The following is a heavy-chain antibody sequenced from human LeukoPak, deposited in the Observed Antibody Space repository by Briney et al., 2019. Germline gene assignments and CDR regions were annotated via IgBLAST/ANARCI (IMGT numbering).Heavy chain of an antibody. D-gene: IGHD5-24*01. CDR2: VHHSGSA. CDR3: ARHRAGYTTTWFF. CDR1: GASISSYY. V-gene: IGHV4-59*08. Sequence: SDTLSLTCTVSGASISSYYWSWIRQPPGKGLEWIGYVHHSGSANYNPSLRSRVTMSVDMSKNQFSLKLNSVTAADTALYFCARHRAGYTTTWFFWGQGTMVIVSS. J-gene: IGHJ3*01.